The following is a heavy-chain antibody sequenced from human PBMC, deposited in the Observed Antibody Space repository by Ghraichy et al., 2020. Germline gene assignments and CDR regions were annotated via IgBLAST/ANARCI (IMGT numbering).Heavy chain of an antibody. J-gene: IGHJ4*02. CDR2: IHNVGST. CDR1: GDSIGGYF. V-gene: IGHV4-59*01. CDR3: ARRGERGYDEFDY. D-gene: IGHD5-12*01. Sequence: SETLSLTCTVSGDSIGGYFWSWIRQPPGEGLEWIGYIHNVGSTNYNPSLKSRVTMSLDTSKNQFSLKLRSVTAADTAVYYCARRGERGYDEFDYWGQGTLVTVSS.